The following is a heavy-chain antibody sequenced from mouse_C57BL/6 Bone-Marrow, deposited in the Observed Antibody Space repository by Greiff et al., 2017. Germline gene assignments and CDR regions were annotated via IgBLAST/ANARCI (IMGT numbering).Heavy chain of an antibody. CDR1: GYTFTSYW. J-gene: IGHJ2*01. CDR3: SYCSISRGVWFDY. D-gene: IGHD2-5*01. CDR2: IDPSDSET. V-gene: IGHV1-52*01. Sequence: QVQLQQPGAELVRPGSSVKLSCKASGYTFTSYWMHWVKQRPIQGLEWIGNIDPSDSETHYNQKFKDKATLTVDKSSSTAYMQLSSLTSEDSAVYYCSYCSISRGVWFDYWGQGTTLTVSS.